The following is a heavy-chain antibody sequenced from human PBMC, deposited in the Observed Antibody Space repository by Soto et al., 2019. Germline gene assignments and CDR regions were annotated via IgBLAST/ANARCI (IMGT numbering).Heavy chain of an antibody. Sequence: SGPTLVNPTQTLTLTCTFSGFSLSTSGVGVGWIRQPPGKALEWLALIYWDDDKRYSPSLKSRLTITKDTSKNQVVLTMTNMDPVDTATYYCAHSPREGTGDFDYYYGMDVWGQGTTVTVSS. D-gene: IGHD7-27*01. CDR1: GFSLSTSGVG. V-gene: IGHV2-5*02. CDR3: AHSPREGTGDFDYYYGMDV. CDR2: IYWDDDK. J-gene: IGHJ6*02.